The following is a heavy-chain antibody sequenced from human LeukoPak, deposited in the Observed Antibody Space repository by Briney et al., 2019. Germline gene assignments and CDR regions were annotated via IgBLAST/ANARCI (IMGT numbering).Heavy chain of an antibody. CDR1: GFTFSTSD. CDR3: AATLTVTTGTTYYGMDV. J-gene: IGHJ6*02. Sequence: ASVKVSCKASGFTFSTSDVQWVRQARGQRLEWIGWIVVGSENTNYAQKFQERVTITRDMSTSTAYMELSSLRFEDTGVYYCAATLTVTTGTTYYGMDVWGQGTTVTVSS. V-gene: IGHV1-58*01. CDR2: IVVGSENT. D-gene: IGHD4-17*01.